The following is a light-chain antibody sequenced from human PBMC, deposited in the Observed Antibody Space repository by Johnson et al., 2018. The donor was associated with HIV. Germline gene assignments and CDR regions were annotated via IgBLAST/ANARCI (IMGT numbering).Light chain of an antibody. J-gene: IGLJ1*01. CDR2: DNN. Sequence: QSVLTQPPSVSAAPGQKVTISCSGSSSNIGNNYVSWYQQLPGTAPKLLIYDNNKRPSGIPDRFSGSKFGTSATLGITGLQTGDEADYYCGTWDSSLSAGVLGTGTKVTVL. CDR1: SSNIGNNY. V-gene: IGLV1-51*01. CDR3: GTWDSSLSAGV.